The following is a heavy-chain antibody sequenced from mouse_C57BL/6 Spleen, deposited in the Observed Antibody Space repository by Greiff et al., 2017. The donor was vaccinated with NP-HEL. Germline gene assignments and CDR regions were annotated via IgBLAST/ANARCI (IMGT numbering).Heavy chain of an antibody. CDR1: GYTFTDYY. V-gene: IGHV1-26*01. J-gene: IGHJ1*03. CDR3: ARDWDGDFDV. Sequence: EVQLQQSGPELVKPGASVKISCKASGYTFTDYYMNWVKQSHGKSLEWIGDINPNNGGTSYNQKFKGKATLTVDKSSSTAYMELRSLTSEDSAVYYCARDWDGDFDVWGTGTTVTVSS. D-gene: IGHD4-1*01. CDR2: INPNNGGT.